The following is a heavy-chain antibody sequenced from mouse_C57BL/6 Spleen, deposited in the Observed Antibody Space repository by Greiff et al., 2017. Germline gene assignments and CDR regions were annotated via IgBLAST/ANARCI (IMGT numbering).Heavy chain of an antibody. V-gene: IGHV1-54*01. J-gene: IGHJ2*01. CDR3: ARGYYGSSFYY. CDR2: INPGSGGT. D-gene: IGHD1-1*01. Sequence: QVQLQQSGAELVRPGTSVKVSCKASGYAFTNYLIEWVKQRPGQGLEWIGVINPGSGGTNYNEKFKGKATLTADKSSSTAYMQLSSLTSEDSAVYFCARGYYGSSFYYWGQGTTLTVSS. CDR1: GYAFTNYL.